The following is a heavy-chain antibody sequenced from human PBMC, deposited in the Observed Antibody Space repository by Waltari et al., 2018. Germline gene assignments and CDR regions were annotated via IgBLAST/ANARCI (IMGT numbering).Heavy chain of an antibody. D-gene: IGHD1-26*01. Sequence: EVQLVESGGGLVQPGRSLRLSCAASGFTFDDYAMHWARQAPGKGLEWVSGISWNSGSIGYADSVKGRFTISRDNAKNSLYLQMNSLRAEDTALYYCARGGEATEAQFDYWGQGTLVTVSS. J-gene: IGHJ4*02. CDR3: ARGGEATEAQFDY. V-gene: IGHV3-9*01. CDR1: GFTFDDYA. CDR2: ISWNSGSI.